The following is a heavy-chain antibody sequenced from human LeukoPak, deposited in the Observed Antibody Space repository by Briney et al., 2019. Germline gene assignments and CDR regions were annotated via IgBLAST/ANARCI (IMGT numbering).Heavy chain of an antibody. CDR2: IYYSGST. V-gene: IGHV4-30-4*01. D-gene: IGHD3-22*01. CDR1: GGSISSGDYY. CDR3: ARGRPTRYYYDSSGPDY. Sequence: SQTLSLTCTVPGGSISSGDYYWSWIRQPPGKGLEWIGYIYYSGSTYYNPSLKSRVTISVDTSKNQFSLKLSSVTAADTAVYYCARGRPTRYYYDSSGPDYWGQGTLVTVSS. J-gene: IGHJ4*02.